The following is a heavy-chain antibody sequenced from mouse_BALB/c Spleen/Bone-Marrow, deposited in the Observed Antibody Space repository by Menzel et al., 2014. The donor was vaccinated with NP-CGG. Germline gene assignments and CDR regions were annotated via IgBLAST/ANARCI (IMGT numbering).Heavy chain of an antibody. D-gene: IGHD1-1*01. Sequence: QVQLQQSGAELVNPGASVKLSCKASGYTFTNYWINWVRQRPGQGLEWIGNIYPSDSRTQYSQDFKDEATLTVDTSSNTAYMQLSSLTSEDSAVYYCARYDYGFAYWGQGTLVTVSA. J-gene: IGHJ3*01. V-gene: IGHV1-69*02. CDR1: GYTFTNYW. CDR3: ARYDYGFAY. CDR2: IYPSDSRT.